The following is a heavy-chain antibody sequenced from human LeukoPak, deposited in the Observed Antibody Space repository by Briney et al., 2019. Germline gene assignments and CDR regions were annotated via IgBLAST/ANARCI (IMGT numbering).Heavy chain of an antibody. D-gene: IGHD5-12*01. Sequence: PGGSLRLSCAASGFTFSHFWMSWVRQAPGKGLEWVAYIKKTGSETYYVDSVKGRFTITRDNSNNTLYRQMNSLRAEDTAVYYCAKLATSWGQGTLVTVSS. J-gene: IGHJ4*02. CDR2: IKKTGSET. V-gene: IGHV3-7*03. CDR1: GFTFSHFW. CDR3: AKLATS.